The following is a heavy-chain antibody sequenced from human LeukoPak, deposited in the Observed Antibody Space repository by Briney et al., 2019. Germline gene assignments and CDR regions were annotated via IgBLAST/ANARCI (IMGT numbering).Heavy chain of an antibody. J-gene: IGHJ3*02. CDR1: GASIRSGDYY. Sequence: SETLSLTCTVSGASIRSGDYYWSWIRQPPGTGLEWIGYIYDSGSTYYNPSLKSRITISVDTSENRFSLKLSSVTATDTAVYYCARDCSGGSCYGAFDIWGQGTMVTVSS. CDR3: ARDCSGGSCYGAFDI. V-gene: IGHV4-30-4*01. CDR2: IYDSGST. D-gene: IGHD2-15*01.